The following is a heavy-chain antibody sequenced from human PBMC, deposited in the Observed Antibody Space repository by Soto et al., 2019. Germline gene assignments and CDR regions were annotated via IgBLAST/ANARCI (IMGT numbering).Heavy chain of an antibody. V-gene: IGHV3-30-3*01. J-gene: IGHJ3*02. CDR3: ARLFGGYSGSHADEFDI. D-gene: IGHD1-26*01. CDR2: ITYDGSNQ. CDR1: GFSFSRFA. Sequence: QVQLVESGGDVVQPGRSLRLSCAGSGFSFSRFAIHWVRRAPGKGLEWVAVITYDGSNQYYADSVKGRFTVSRDNSRSTVYLQTNNPRSEDTAIYYCARLFGGYSGSHADEFDIWGQGTMVPVSS.